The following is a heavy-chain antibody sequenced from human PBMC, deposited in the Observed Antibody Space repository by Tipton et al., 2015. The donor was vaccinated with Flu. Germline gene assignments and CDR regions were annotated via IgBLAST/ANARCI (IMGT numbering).Heavy chain of an antibody. D-gene: IGHD3-22*01. CDR2: ISSSNTYI. CDR1: GFTFDDFT. Sequence: SLRLSCTASGFTFDDFTMHWVRQAPGKGLEWVSSISSSNTYIYYADSVKGRFTISRDNAKDSLYLQMNSLRAEDTAVYYCARELSDYYDSSEGDAFDIWGQGTMVTVSS. J-gene: IGHJ3*02. CDR3: ARELSDYYDSSEGDAFDI. V-gene: IGHV3-21*01.